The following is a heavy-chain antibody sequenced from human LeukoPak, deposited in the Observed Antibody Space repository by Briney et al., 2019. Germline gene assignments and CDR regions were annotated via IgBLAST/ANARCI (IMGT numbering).Heavy chain of an antibody. CDR1: GFTVSSNY. Sequence: GGSLRLSCAASGFTVSSNYMSWVRQAPGKGLEGGSIIYSGGSTDYADSVKGRFTISRDNSKNTLYLQMNSLRAEDTAVYYCARIGPNGSGWYPFDYWGQGTLVTVSS. CDR3: ARIGPNGSGWYPFDY. D-gene: IGHD6-19*01. J-gene: IGHJ4*02. CDR2: IYSGGST. V-gene: IGHV3-53*01.